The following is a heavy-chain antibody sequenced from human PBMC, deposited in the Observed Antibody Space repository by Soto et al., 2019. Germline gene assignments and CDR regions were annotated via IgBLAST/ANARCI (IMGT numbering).Heavy chain of an antibody. CDR3: AKGRGAYYHYGKDF. V-gene: IGHV3-9*01. J-gene: IGHJ6*01. CDR2: ISRNSGSI. D-gene: IGHD1-26*01. Sequence: PGGSLRLSCAASGFTFDDYAMHWVRQAPGKGLEWVSGISRNSGSIGYADSVKGRFTISRDNAKNSLYLQMNSLRAEDTALYYCAKGRGAYYHYGKDFWGQGTTVPGSS. CDR1: GFTFDDYA.